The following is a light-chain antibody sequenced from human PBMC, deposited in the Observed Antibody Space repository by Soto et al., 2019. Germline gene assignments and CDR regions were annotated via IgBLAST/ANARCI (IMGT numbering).Light chain of an antibody. Sequence: ETVLTQSPATLFVSPGERATLSCRASQSVSSNLAWYQQKPGQAPRLLIYGASTRATGIPARFSGSGSGTEFTLTISSLQSEDFAVYYCQQYNKWPPVTFGGGTKVDIK. V-gene: IGKV3-15*01. CDR3: QQYNKWPPVT. CDR1: QSVSSN. J-gene: IGKJ4*01. CDR2: GAS.